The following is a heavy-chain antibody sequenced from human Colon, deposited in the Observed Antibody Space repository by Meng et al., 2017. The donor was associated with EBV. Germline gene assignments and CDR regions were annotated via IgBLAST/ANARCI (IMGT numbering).Heavy chain of an antibody. V-gene: IGHV4-4*02. CDR2: IYHSGST. CDR3: ASGRKYCSSTSCYGQFDY. Sequence: GQRRGPAPGPVRTWGARSLPVAGPGGAIRRINWWSWVRQPPGKGLEWIGAIYHSGSTNYNPSLKSRVTISVDKSKNQFSLKLSSVTAADTAVYYCASGRKYCSSTSCYGQFDYWGQGTLVTVSS. D-gene: IGHD2-2*01. CDR1: GGAIRRINW. J-gene: IGHJ4*02.